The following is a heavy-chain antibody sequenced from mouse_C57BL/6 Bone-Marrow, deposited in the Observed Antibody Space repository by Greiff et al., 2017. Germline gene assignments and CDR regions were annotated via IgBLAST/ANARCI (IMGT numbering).Heavy chain of an antibody. J-gene: IGHJ2*01. Sequence: QVQLQQSGAELARPGASVKLSCKASGYTFTSYGISWVKQRTGQGLEWIGEIYPRSGNTYYNEKFKGKATLTADKSSSTAYMELRSLTSESSAVYFWARFPHRATVVNYFDYWGQGTTLTVSS. CDR1: GYTFTSYG. CDR2: IYPRSGNT. D-gene: IGHD1-1*01. CDR3: ARFPHRATVVNYFDY. V-gene: IGHV1-81*01.